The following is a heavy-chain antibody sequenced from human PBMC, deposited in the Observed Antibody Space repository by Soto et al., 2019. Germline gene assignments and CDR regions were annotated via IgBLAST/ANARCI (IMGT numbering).Heavy chain of an antibody. D-gene: IGHD2-15*01. CDR1: GYSFTSFW. J-gene: IGHJ6*02. V-gene: IGHV5-51*01. CDR3: ARQDGFSYSPYYYYYGMDV. Sequence: GESLKISCQGFGYSFTSFWIGWVRQMPGKGLEWMGIIYPGDSDTRYSPSFQGQVTISADKSISTAYLQWSSLKASDTAMYYCARQDGFSYSPYYYYYGMDVWGQGTTVTVSS. CDR2: IYPGDSDT.